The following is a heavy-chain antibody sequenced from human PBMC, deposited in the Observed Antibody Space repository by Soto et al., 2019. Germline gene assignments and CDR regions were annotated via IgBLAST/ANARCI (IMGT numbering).Heavy chain of an antibody. Sequence: QVQLVQSGAEVKKPGSSVKVSCKASGGTFSSYSINWVRQAPGQGLEWMGEISPIFGTANYAQKFQGRVTITAEESTSTAYMELSSLRAEDTAVYYCARAGGRHAGGIDYWGQGTLVTVS. J-gene: IGHJ4*02. CDR1: GGTFSSYS. D-gene: IGHD1-26*01. CDR3: ARAGGRHAGGIDY. V-gene: IGHV1-69*01. CDR2: ISPIFGTA.